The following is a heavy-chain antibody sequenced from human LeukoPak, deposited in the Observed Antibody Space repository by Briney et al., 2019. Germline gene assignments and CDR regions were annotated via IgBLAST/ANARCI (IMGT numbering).Heavy chain of an antibody. Sequence: PGGSLRLSCAASGFTFSSYAMSWVRQAPGKGLEWVSAISGSGGSTYYADSVKGRFTISRDNSKNTLNLQMNSLRAEDTALYYCAKEGSSGYYFGPDNWFDPWGPGTLVTVSS. D-gene: IGHD3-22*01. J-gene: IGHJ5*02. CDR1: GFTFSSYA. CDR2: ISGSGGST. CDR3: AKEGSSGYYFGPDNWFDP. V-gene: IGHV3-23*01.